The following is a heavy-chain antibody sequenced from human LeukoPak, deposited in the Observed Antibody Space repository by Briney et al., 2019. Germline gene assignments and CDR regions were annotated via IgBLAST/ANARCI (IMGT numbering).Heavy chain of an antibody. CDR2: IKQDGSEK. CDR1: GFTFSSSW. CDR3: ARDSQQQLVRD. V-gene: IGHV3-7*01. J-gene: IGHJ4*02. Sequence: GGSLRLSCAASGFTFSSSWMSWARQAPGKGLEGMANIKQDGSEKYYVDSVKGRFTISRDNAKNSLYLQMNSLRAEDTAVYYCARDSQQQLVRDWGQGTLVTVSS. D-gene: IGHD6-13*01.